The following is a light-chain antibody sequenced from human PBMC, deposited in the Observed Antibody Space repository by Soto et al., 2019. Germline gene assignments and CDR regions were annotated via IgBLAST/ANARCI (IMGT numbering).Light chain of an antibody. CDR1: HSLDSY. V-gene: IGKV3-11*01. CDR2: DKS. Sequence: ETVLTQSPATRSMTPWGSATLSCRASHSLDSYLAWYQKKPGKAPRLLIYDKSNRASGIPARFSGSGSGTDFTLTISSLEPEDSAVYYCLQRSNWRTFGQGTKVDIK. CDR3: LQRSNWRT. J-gene: IGKJ1*01.